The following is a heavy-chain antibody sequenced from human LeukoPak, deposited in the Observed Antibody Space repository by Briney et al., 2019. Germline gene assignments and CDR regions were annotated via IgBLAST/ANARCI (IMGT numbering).Heavy chain of an antibody. CDR1: GGSISSGGYS. Sequence: PSETLSLTCTVSGGSISSGGYSWSWIRQPPGKGLEWIGYIYHSGSTYYNPSLKSRVTISVDRSKNQFSLKLSSVTAADTAVYYRARGIAVAGNPYYGMDVWGQGTKVTVS. J-gene: IGHJ6*02. V-gene: IGHV4-30-2*01. D-gene: IGHD6-19*01. CDR3: ARGIAVAGNPYYGMDV. CDR2: IYHSGST.